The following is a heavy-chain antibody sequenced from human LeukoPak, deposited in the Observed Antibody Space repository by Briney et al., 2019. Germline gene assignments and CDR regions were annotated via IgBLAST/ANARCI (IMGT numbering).Heavy chain of an antibody. Sequence: GGSLRLSCAASGFSFDDYAMHWLRQAPGKGLQWVSGISWNSGSEGYADSVKGRFTISRDNAKNSLYLQMNSLRAEDTAVYYCARGVAPTPFDYWGQGTLVTVSS. J-gene: IGHJ4*02. D-gene: IGHD2-15*01. CDR1: GFSFDDYA. CDR2: ISWNSGSE. CDR3: ARGVAPTPFDY. V-gene: IGHV3-9*01.